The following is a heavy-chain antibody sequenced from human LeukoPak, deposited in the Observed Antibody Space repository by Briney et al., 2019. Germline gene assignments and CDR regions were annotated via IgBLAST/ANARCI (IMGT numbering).Heavy chain of an antibody. J-gene: IGHJ4*02. CDR2: SYYTGSP. V-gene: IGHV4-59*08. D-gene: IGHD4-23*01. Sequence: PSETLSLTCTVSGSISSYYWSWIRQPPGKGLEWIGHSYYTGSPNYNPSLKSRVTISVDTPKNQFSLKLSPVTAADTAVYYCAGVRSTVGWRSFDYCGQGTLVTVSS. CDR1: GSISSYY. CDR3: AGVRSTVGWRSFDY.